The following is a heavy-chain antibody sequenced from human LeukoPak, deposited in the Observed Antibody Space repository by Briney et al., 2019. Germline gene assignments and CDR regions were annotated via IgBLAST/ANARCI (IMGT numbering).Heavy chain of an antibody. J-gene: IGHJ4*02. V-gene: IGHV3-23*01. CDR2: FTDSIGRT. CDR1: GFTFGSHA. D-gene: IGHD6-13*01. CDR3: AKTYGSSWYGLFDS. Sequence: GGSLRLSCAASGFTFGSHAMSWVRQAPGKGLQWVSGFTDSIGRTYYADFVKGRFTISRDNSKNTLYLQMNSLRAEDTAVYYCAKTYGSSWYGLFDSWGQGTLVTVSS.